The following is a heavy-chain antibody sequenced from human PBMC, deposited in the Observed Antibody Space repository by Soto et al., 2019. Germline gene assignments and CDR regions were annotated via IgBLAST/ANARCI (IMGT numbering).Heavy chain of an antibody. Sequence: SETLSLTCAVSGGSLSSSAYSWIWIRHPPGKGLEWIGFIYQSGSTYYNPSLKSRVTMSLDRPKNQFSLKLSSVTAADTAVYYCARELLFYDSDGFSWDDAFDIWGQGTMVTVSS. CDR1: GGSLSSSAYS. J-gene: IGHJ3*02. V-gene: IGHV4-30-2*01. CDR2: IYQSGST. D-gene: IGHD3-22*01. CDR3: ARELLFYDSDGFSWDDAFDI.